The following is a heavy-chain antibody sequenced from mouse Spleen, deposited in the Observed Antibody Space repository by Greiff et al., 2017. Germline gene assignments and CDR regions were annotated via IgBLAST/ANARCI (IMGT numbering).Heavy chain of an antibody. CDR1: GYTFTSYW. Sequence: QVQLQQPGAELVMPGASVKLSCKASGYTFTSYWMHWVKQRPGQGLEWIGEIDPSDSYTNYNQKFKGKATLTVDKSSSTAYMQLSSLTSEDSAVYYCAREGVPKVFMDYWGQGTSVTVSS. CDR3: AREGVPKVFMDY. CDR2: IDPSDSYT. V-gene: IGHV1-69*01. D-gene: IGHD2-14*01. J-gene: IGHJ4*01.